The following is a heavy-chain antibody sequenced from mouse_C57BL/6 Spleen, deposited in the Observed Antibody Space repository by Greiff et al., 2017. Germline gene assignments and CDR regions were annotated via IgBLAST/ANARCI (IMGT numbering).Heavy chain of an antibody. J-gene: IGHJ3*01. CDR3: ARGGRDSSPFAY. CDR1: GFTFSSYA. V-gene: IGHV5-4*03. Sequence: DVKLQESGGGLVKPGGSLKLSCAASGFTFSSYAMSWVRQTPEKRLEWVATISDGGSYTYYPDNVKGRFTISRDNAKNNLYLQMSHLKSEDTAMYYCARGGRDSSPFAYWGQGTLVTVSA. D-gene: IGHD1-1*01. CDR2: ISDGGSYT.